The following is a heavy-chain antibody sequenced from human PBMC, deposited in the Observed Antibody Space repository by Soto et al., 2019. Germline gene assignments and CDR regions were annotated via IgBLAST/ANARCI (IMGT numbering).Heavy chain of an antibody. D-gene: IGHD4-17*01. CDR3: ARDAGHDYGRNSGWFDP. CDR1: GGTFSSYA. Sequence: QVQLVQSGAEVEKPGSSVKVSCKASGGTFSSYAISWVRQAPGQGLEWMGGIIPIFGTANYAQKFQGRVTITADESTRTAYMELSSLRSEDTAVYYCARDAGHDYGRNSGWFDPWGQGTLVTVSS. J-gene: IGHJ5*02. CDR2: IIPIFGTA. V-gene: IGHV1-69*01.